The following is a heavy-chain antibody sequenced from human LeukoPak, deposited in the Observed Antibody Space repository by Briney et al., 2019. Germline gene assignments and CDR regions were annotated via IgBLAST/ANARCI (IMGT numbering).Heavy chain of an antibody. CDR2: LYHSGTT. CDR1: GFTFSDYY. J-gene: IGHJ2*01. V-gene: IGHV4-59*08. D-gene: IGHD5-24*01. Sequence: GSLRLSCAASGFTFSDYYMSWIRQPPGKGLEWIGYLYHSGTTSYNPSLKSRVTISVDTSKNEFSLKLTSVTAADMAVYYCARLGYNDYVARYFDLWGRGTLVTVSS. CDR3: ARLGYNDYVARYFDL.